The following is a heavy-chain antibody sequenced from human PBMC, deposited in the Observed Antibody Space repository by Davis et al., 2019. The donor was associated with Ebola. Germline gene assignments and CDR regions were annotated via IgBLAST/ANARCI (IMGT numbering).Heavy chain of an antibody. D-gene: IGHD2-2*01. Sequence: GGSLRLSCAASGLTFSRYAMTWVRQAPGKGLEWVSSISGSGGSTYYADSMKGRFTIFRDNFKNMLFLEMNSLRAEDTALYYCAKDRHSLGYCSTTDCYGIFDSWGQGTLVTVSS. J-gene: IGHJ4*02. CDR1: GLTFSRYA. CDR3: AKDRHSLGYCSTTDCYGIFDS. V-gene: IGHV3-23*01. CDR2: ISGSGGST.